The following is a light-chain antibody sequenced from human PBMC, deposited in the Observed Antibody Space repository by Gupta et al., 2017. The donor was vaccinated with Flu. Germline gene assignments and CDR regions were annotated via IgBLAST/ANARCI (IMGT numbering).Light chain of an antibody. CDR1: QDINNY. Sequence: DMQMTQSPSSLSASVGDRVTITCRASQDINNYLAWYQQKPGKVPKLLIYAASTLQSGVPSRFSGRGSGTEFTLTISRLQPEDVATYYCQKYNSAPSTFGQGTPMEIK. V-gene: IGKV1-27*01. CDR2: AAS. J-gene: IGKJ5*01. CDR3: QKYNSAPST.